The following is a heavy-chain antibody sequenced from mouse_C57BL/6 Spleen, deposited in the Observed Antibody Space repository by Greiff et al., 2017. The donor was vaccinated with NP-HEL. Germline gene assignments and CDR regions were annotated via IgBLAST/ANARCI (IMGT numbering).Heavy chain of an antibody. CDR3: ARHRGLRHFDY. J-gene: IGHJ2*01. CDR2: ISGGGGNT. D-gene: IGHD2-2*01. Sequence: EVQVVESGGGLVKPGGSLKLSCAASGFTFSSYTMSWVRQTPEKRLEWVATISGGGGNTYSPDSVKGRFTISKDNAKNTLYLQMSSLRSEDTALYYCARHRGLRHFDYWGQGTTLTVSS. V-gene: IGHV5-9*01. CDR1: GFTFSSYT.